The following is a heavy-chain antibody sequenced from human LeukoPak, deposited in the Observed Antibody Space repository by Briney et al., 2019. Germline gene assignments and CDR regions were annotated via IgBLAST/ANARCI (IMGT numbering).Heavy chain of an antibody. CDR2: INESGST. Sequence: SETLSLTCAVYGGSFSGYYWSWIRQPPGKGLAWIGEINESGSTNYNPSLTSRVTISVDTSKTQFSLKLTSVTAADTAVYYCARHALPQWDYYFDYWGQGTLVTVSS. V-gene: IGHV4-34*01. D-gene: IGHD1-26*01. CDR1: GGSFSGYY. CDR3: ARHALPQWDYYFDY. J-gene: IGHJ4*02.